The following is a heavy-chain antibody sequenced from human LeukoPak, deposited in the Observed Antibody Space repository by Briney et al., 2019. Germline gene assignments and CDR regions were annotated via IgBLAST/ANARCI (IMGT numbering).Heavy chain of an antibody. V-gene: IGHV4-39*01. CDR1: GGSISSSSYY. D-gene: IGHD3-16*01. Sequence: PSETLSLTCTVSGGSISSSSYYWGWIHQPPGKGLEWIGSIYYSGSTYYNPSLKSRVTISVDTSKNQFSLKLSSVTAADTAVYYCARRLVFDYWGQGTLVTVSS. CDR3: ARRLVFDY. CDR2: IYYSGST. J-gene: IGHJ4*02.